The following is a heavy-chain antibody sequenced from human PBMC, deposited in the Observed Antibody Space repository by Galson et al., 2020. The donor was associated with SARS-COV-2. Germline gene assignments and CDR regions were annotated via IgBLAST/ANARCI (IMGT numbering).Heavy chain of an antibody. CDR3: ARDASSSGWYNWFDP. V-gene: IGHV4-39*07. D-gene: IGHD6-19*01. Sequence: SETLSLTCTVSGGSIRSSNYYWGWIRHPPGKGLEWIGSVLNSGTTHYSPSLQSRVTITVDTSKNQFSLKLNAVTAADTAMYYCARDASSSGWYNWFDPWGQGTLVTVSS. J-gene: IGHJ5*02. CDR1: GGSIRSSNYY. CDR2: VLNSGTT.